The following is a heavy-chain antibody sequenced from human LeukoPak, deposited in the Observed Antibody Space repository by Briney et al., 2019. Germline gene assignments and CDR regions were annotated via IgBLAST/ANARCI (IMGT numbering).Heavy chain of an antibody. CDR2: IYYSGST. D-gene: IGHD2-2*01. J-gene: IGHJ5*02. Sequence: SETLSLTCTVSGGSISSGGYYWSWIRQHPGKGLEWIGYIYYSGSTYYNPSLKSRVTISVDTSKNQLSLNLSSVTAADTAVYYCARARGDIVVVPAAIWFDPWGQGTLVTVSS. CDR3: ARARGDIVVVPAAIWFDP. CDR1: GGSISSGGYY. V-gene: IGHV4-31*03.